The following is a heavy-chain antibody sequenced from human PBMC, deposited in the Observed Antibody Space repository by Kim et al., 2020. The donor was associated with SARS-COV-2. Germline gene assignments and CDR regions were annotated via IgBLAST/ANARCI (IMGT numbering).Heavy chain of an antibody. CDR3: ATTQEEQQLGEFDY. CDR2: LYYSGST. V-gene: IGHV4-39*01. J-gene: IGHJ4*02. Sequence: SETLSLTCTVSGGSISSSSYYWGWIRQPPGKGLEWIGSLYYSGSTYYNPSLKSRVTISVDTSKNQFSLKLSSVTAADTAVYYCATTQEEQQLGEFDYWGQGTLVTVSS. CDR1: GGSISSSSYY. D-gene: IGHD6-13*01.